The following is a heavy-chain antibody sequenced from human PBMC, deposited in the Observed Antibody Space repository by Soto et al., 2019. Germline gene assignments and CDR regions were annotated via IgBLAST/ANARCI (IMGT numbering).Heavy chain of an antibody. CDR3: ASYGRGTYYYGYYFHH. Sequence: SETLSLTCAVYGGSFSDYYWTWIRQPPGKRLEWIGEIHHNGSTNYNPSLKSRVTISLDTSKNQFSLKLSSVTAADAAVYYCASYGRGTYYYGYYFHHWGQGTPVTVSS. D-gene: IGHD3-10*01. J-gene: IGHJ4*02. CDR1: GGSFSDYY. CDR2: IHHNGST. V-gene: IGHV4-34*01.